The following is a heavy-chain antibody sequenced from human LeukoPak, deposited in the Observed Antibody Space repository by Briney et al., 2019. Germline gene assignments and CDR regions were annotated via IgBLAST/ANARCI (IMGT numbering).Heavy chain of an antibody. CDR3: ARHKPGPFDY. V-gene: IGHV4-59*08. CDR2: IYYSGST. J-gene: IGHJ4*02. CDR1: GGSISSYY. Sequence: PSETLSLTCTVSGGSISSYYWSWIRQPPGKGLEWIGYIYYSGSTNYNPSLKSRVTISVDTSKNQFSLNLSSVTAADTAVYYCARHKPGPFDYWGQGTLDTVSS.